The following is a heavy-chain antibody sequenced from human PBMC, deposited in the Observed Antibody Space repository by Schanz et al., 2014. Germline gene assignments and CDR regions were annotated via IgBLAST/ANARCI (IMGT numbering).Heavy chain of an antibody. CDR1: GYTFTSDS. J-gene: IGHJ4*02. CDR3: ARGFDFWDR. Sequence: QVQVEQSGPEVKKPGASVTVSCQASGYTFTSDSMHWVRQAPGQGPEFMGWISTFRNEDTNSAQRFQGRLTMTTDTSTSTAYMELRSLRSDDTAVYYCARGFDFWDRWGQGTLVIVSS. CDR2: ISTFRNEDT. D-gene: IGHD3-3*01. V-gene: IGHV1-18*04.